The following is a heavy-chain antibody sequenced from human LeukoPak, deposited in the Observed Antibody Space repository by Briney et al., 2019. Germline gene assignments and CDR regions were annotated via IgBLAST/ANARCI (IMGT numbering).Heavy chain of an antibody. CDR3: AGIDMTTVTTGNKGSPTNWFDP. Sequence: SETLSLSCAVYGGSFSGYYWSWIRQPPRKGLEWIGEINHSGSTNYNPSLKSRVTISVDTSKNQFSLKLSSVTAADTAVYYCAGIDMTTVTTGNKGSPTNWFDPWGQGTLVTVSS. V-gene: IGHV4-34*01. D-gene: IGHD4-17*01. CDR2: INHSGST. J-gene: IGHJ5*02. CDR1: GGSFSGYY.